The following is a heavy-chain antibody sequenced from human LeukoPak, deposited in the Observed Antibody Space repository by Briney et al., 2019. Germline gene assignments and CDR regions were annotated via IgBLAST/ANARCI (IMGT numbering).Heavy chain of an antibody. J-gene: IGHJ6*03. CDR2: ISAYNGNT. Sequence: ASVKVSCKASGYTFTSYGISWVRQAPGQGLEWMGWISAYNGNTNYAQKLQGRVTMTTNTSTSTAYMELRSLRSDDTAVYYCARVAAAAYYYYYMDVWGKGTTVTVSS. D-gene: IGHD6-13*01. CDR1: GYTFTSYG. CDR3: ARVAAAAYYYYYMDV. V-gene: IGHV1-18*01.